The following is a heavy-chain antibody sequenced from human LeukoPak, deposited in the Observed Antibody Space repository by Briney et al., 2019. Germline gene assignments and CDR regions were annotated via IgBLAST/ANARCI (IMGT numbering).Heavy chain of an antibody. CDR1: GYTFTSYA. D-gene: IGHD6-13*01. J-gene: IGHJ4*02. CDR3: ASQTDSSSFFDY. CDR2: IIPIFGTA. Sequence: SVKVSCKASGYTFTSYAMNWVRQAPGQGLEWMGGIIPIFGTANYAQKFQGRVTITADESTSTAYMELSSLRSEDTAVYYCASQTDSSSFFDYWGQGTLVTVSS. V-gene: IGHV1-69*13.